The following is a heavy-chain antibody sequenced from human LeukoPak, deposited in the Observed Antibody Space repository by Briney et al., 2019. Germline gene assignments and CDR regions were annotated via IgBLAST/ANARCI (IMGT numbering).Heavy chain of an antibody. D-gene: IGHD5-24*01. V-gene: IGHV3-30-3*01. Sequence: GGSLRLSCAASGFTFSSYAMHWVRQAPGKGLEWVAVISYDGSNKYYAGSVKGRFTISRDNSKNTLYLQMTSLRAEDTAVYYCARDRGVEMATIAHFDYWGQGTLVTVSS. CDR1: GFTFSSYA. CDR2: ISYDGSNK. J-gene: IGHJ4*02. CDR3: ARDRGVEMATIAHFDY.